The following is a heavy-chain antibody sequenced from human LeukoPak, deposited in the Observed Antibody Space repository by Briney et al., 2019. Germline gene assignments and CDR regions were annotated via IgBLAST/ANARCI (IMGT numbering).Heavy chain of an antibody. V-gene: IGHV1-2*06. CDR3: ARIRFSGTTRSTNIDY. Sequence: ASVKVSCKASGYTFTGYYMHWVRQAPGQGLEWMGRINPNSGGTNYAQKFQGRVTMTRDTSISTAYMELSRLRSDDTAVYYCARIRFSGTTRSTNIDYWGQGSLVTVSS. CDR2: INPNSGGT. D-gene: IGHD1-1*01. CDR1: GYTFTGYY. J-gene: IGHJ4*02.